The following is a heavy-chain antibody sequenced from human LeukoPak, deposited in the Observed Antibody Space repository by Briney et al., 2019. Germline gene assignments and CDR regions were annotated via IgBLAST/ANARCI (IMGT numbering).Heavy chain of an antibody. D-gene: IGHD3-16*01. CDR2: IIPIFGTA. CDR3: TTRACHAGGCSSSFYYYYGLHF. J-gene: IGHJ6*02. Sequence: ASVKVSCKASGNSISNYAVSWVRQAPGQGFEWMGGIIPIFGTADYAQKFQGRVTITADQSTSTTYMALSSLKSEDTATYYCTTRACHAGGCSSSFYYYYGLHFWGQGSTVSVSS. V-gene: IGHV1-69*13. CDR1: GNSISNYA.